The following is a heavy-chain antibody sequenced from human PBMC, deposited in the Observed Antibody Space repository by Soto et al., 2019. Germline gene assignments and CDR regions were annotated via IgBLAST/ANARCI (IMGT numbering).Heavy chain of an antibody. V-gene: IGHV2-5*02. Sequence: SGPTLVNPTQTLTLTCTFSGFSLSTREVGVGWIRQPPGKALEWLALIYWDDDKRYRPSLKSRLTIAKDTSKNLVILIMTNMDPEATATYYCAHRAYYYGSASYYTHWGQGILVTVSS. J-gene: IGHJ4*02. D-gene: IGHD3-10*01. CDR1: GFSLSTREVG. CDR2: IYWDDDK. CDR3: AHRAYYYGSASYYTH.